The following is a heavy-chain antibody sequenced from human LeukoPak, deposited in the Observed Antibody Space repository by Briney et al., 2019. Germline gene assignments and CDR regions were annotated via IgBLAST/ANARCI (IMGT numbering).Heavy chain of an antibody. Sequence: GASLRLSCVASGFTFSNYAMSWVRQAPGKGLEWVSAITGSGGSTYYADSVKGRFTISRDNSKNTLYLQMNSLRAEDTAVYYCAKWGDYDVLTGYYGPDYWGQGTLVTVSS. D-gene: IGHD3-9*01. CDR1: GFTFSNYA. CDR2: ITGSGGST. CDR3: AKWGDYDVLTGYYGPDY. V-gene: IGHV3-23*01. J-gene: IGHJ4*02.